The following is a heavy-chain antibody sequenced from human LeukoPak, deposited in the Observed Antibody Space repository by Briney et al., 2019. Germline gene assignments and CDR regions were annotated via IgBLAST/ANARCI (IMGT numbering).Heavy chain of an antibody. V-gene: IGHV1-69*04. CDR3: ARDPPTPGYSSSWRDYYYYGMDV. CDR1: GGTFSSCA. J-gene: IGHJ6*02. D-gene: IGHD6-13*01. CDR2: IIPIFGIA. Sequence: SVKVSCKASGGTFSSCAISWVRQAPGQGLEWMGRIIPIFGIANYAQKFQGRVTITADKSTSTAYMELSSLRSEDTAVYYCARDPPTPGYSSSWRDYYYYGMDVWGQGTTVTVSS.